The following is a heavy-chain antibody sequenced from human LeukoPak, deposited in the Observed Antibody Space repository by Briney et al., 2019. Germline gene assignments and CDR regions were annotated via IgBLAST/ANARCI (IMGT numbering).Heavy chain of an antibody. CDR1: GFTFNNAW. CDR2: IKSKTDGETT. V-gene: IGHV3-15*01. D-gene: IGHD1-1*01. J-gene: IGHJ4*02. Sequence: GGSLRLSCAASGFTFNNAWMSWVRQAPGKGLEWVGHIKSKTDGETTDHAAPVKGRFTISRDDSKNTLYLQMNSLKTEDTAVYYCFAPTEGTWGQGTLVTVSS. CDR3: FAPTEGT.